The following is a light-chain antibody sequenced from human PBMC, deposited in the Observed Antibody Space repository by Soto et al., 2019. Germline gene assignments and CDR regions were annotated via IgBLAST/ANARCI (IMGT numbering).Light chain of an antibody. J-gene: IGKJ5*01. CDR3: QQANSLPIT. V-gene: IGKV1-9*01. Sequence: DIPLTQSPSFLSASVGDRVTITCRASQGISSYLAWYQQQPGKAHKLLIYAASSLKSGVASRFSGSESGTDVTLTISSLQPEECGMYFCQQANSLPITLGQGTRLEI. CDR1: QGISSY. CDR2: AAS.